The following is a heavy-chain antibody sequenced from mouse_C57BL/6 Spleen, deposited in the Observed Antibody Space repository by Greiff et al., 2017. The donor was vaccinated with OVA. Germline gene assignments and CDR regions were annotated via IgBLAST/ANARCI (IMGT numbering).Heavy chain of an antibody. Sequence: EVQLVESGGGLVKPGGSLKLSCAASGFTFSSYTMSWVRQTPEKRLEWVATISGGGGNTYYPDSVKGRFTISRDNAKNTLYLQMSSLRSEDTALYYCARKSNYEAMDYWGQGTSVTVSS. D-gene: IGHD2-5*01. CDR1: GFTFSSYT. CDR2: ISGGGGNT. CDR3: ARKSNYEAMDY. V-gene: IGHV5-9*01. J-gene: IGHJ4*01.